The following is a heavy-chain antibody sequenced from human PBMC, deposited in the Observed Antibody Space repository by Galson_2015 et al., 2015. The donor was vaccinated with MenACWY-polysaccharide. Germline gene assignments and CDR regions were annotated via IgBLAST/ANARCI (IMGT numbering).Heavy chain of an antibody. CDR3: ANPGLSTGRTSDVDY. CDR1: GFTFNSYT. V-gene: IGHV3-23*01. Sequence: SLRLSCAASGFTFNSYTMSWVRQAPGKGLEWVSGVSGSGASKYYADSVKGRFTISRDNSKNTLYLQMNSLTTADTAVYYCANPGLSTGRTSDVDYWGQGTLVTVSS. CDR2: VSGSGASK. J-gene: IGHJ4*02. D-gene: IGHD1-14*01.